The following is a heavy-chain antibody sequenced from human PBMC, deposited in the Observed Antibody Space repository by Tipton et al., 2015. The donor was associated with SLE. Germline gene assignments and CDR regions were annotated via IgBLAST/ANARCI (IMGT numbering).Heavy chain of an antibody. CDR2: IYTDERT. V-gene: IGHV3-30*04. Sequence: QLVQSGGGVVQPGRSLRLSCAASGFTFSNYAMHWVRQAPGKGLEWVAFIYTDERTSYVDSVKGRFTISRDNSKNTLFLQMNTLRLEDTAVYYCARDPGTNWGQGTLVTVSS. J-gene: IGHJ4*02. D-gene: IGHD1-26*01. CDR3: ARDPGTN. CDR1: GFTFSNYA.